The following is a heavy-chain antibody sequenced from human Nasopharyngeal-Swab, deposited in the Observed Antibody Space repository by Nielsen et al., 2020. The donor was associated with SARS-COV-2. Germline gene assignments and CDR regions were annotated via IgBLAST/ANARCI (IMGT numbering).Heavy chain of an antibody. V-gene: IGHV3-23*01. J-gene: IGHJ3*02. CDR2: IRGSGGST. D-gene: IGHD3-9*01. Sequence: WIRKPPGKGLEWVSAIRGSGGSTYYAESVKGRFTISRDNSKNTLYLQMRNLRAEDTAVYYRAKDGVRYLAEGFAFDIWGQGTMVTVSS. CDR3: AKDGVRYLAEGFAFDI.